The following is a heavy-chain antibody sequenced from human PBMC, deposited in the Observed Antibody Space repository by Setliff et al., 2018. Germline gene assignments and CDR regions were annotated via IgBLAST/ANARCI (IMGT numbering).Heavy chain of an antibody. CDR3: ARDILLVEGVSVTGCWFDP. CDR1: GYSLTRYY. D-gene: IGHD3-9*01. J-gene: IGHJ5*02. V-gene: IGHV1-46*01. Sequence: ASVKVSCKASGYSLTRYYMHWVRQAPGQGLEWMGIINPGGGSASYAEKFQGRVTMTRDTSTSTFYMELRSLRFDDTAVYYCARDILLVEGVSVTGCWFDPWGQGALVTVSS. CDR2: INPGGGSA.